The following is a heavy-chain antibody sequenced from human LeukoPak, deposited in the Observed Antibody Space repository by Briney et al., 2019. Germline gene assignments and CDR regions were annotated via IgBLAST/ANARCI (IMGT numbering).Heavy chain of an antibody. CDR1: GFTFSSYA. J-gene: IGHJ4*02. CDR2: ISGSGGST. CDR3: AKDPRTYYDFWSGYPD. D-gene: IGHD3-3*01. Sequence: GGSLRLSCAASGFTFSSYAMSWVRQAPGKGREGVSAISGSGGSTYYADSVKGRFTISRDNSKNTLYLQMNSLRAEDTAVYYCAKDPRTYYDFWSGYPDWGQGTLVTVSS. V-gene: IGHV3-23*01.